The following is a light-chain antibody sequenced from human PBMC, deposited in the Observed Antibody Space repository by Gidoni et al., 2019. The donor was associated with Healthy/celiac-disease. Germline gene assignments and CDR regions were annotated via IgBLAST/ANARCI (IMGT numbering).Light chain of an antibody. Sequence: DIQLTHSPSSLSASVGDRVTITCRACQTISSYLNWYQQKPGDAPKLLIYAASSLQSGVPSRFSGSGSGTDFTLTISSLQPEDFATYYCQQSYSTPSTFGAGTKVDIK. J-gene: IGKJ3*01. V-gene: IGKV1-39*01. CDR3: QQSYSTPST. CDR1: QTISSY. CDR2: AAS.